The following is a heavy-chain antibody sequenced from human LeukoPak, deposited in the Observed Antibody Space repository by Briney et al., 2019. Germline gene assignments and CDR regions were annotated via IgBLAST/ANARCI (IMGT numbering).Heavy chain of an antibody. CDR3: AKTLFGSGSYHNYAFEY. J-gene: IGHJ4*02. D-gene: IGHD3-10*01. Sequence: PGRSLRLSCAPSGFTSEHDAMHWVRPAPGEGLGWVSGVIWDSDNIGCADSVKGRFPIPRDNAKNSLYLEMNSLRPEDTALYYCAKTLFGSGSYHNYAFEYWGQGSLVTVSS. CDR2: VIWDSDNI. V-gene: IGHV3-9*02. CDR1: GFTSEHDA.